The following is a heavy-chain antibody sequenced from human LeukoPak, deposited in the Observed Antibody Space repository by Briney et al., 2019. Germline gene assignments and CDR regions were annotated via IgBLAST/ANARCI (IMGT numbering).Heavy chain of an antibody. CDR2: ISDSSDSI. CDR1: GFTFASYS. D-gene: IGHD3-22*01. Sequence: GGSLRLSCAASGFTFASYSMNWVRQAPGKGPEWVSYISDSSDSIYYADSVKGRFTISRDNAKYSLYLQMNSLRAEDTAVYFCVREDYYDTNGIKSDYWGQGTVVTVSS. CDR3: VREDYYDTNGIKSDY. V-gene: IGHV3-48*04. J-gene: IGHJ4*02.